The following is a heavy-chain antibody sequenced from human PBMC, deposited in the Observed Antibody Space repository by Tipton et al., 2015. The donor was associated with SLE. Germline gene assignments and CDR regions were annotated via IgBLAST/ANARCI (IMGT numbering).Heavy chain of an antibody. Sequence: QLVQSGAEVKKPGESLKISCKGSGYSFTNYWIGWVRQMPGKGLQWIGIVYPSDSDTRYSPSFQGQVTVSVDKSITTAYLEWSSLKASDTAMYYCAGREIATYFDYWGQGTLVTVSS. CDR1: GYSFTNYW. CDR2: VYPSDSDT. J-gene: IGHJ4*02. CDR3: AGREIATYFDY. D-gene: IGHD2-21*01. V-gene: IGHV5-51*03.